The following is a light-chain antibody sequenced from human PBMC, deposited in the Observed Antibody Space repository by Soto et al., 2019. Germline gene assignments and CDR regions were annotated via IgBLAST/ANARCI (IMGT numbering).Light chain of an antibody. Sequence: DIQMTQSPSTLPASVGDRVTITCRASQSISSWLAWYQQKPGKAPKLLIYDASSLESGVPSRFSGSGSGTEFTLTISSMQPDDFATYYCQQYNSYRYTFGQGTKVDIK. V-gene: IGKV1-5*01. J-gene: IGKJ2*01. CDR3: QQYNSYRYT. CDR1: QSISSW. CDR2: DAS.